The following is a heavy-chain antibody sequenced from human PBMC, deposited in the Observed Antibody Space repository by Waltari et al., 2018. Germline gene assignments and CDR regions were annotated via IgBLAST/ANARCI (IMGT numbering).Heavy chain of an antibody. Sequence: QVQLVQSGAEVKKPGSSVKVSCKASGGTFSSYAISLVRQAPGPGLEWMGGIIPIFGTANYAQKFQGRVTITADESTSTAYMELSSLRSEDTAVYYCARDGVVGDYYDSSGYYYVWGQGTLVTVSS. V-gene: IGHV1-69*01. J-gene: IGHJ4*02. CDR2: IIPIFGTA. D-gene: IGHD3-22*01. CDR1: GGTFSSYA. CDR3: ARDGVVGDYYDSSGYYYV.